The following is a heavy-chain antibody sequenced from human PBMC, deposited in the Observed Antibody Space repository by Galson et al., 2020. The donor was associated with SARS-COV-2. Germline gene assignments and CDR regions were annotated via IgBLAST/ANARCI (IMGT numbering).Heavy chain of an antibody. D-gene: IGHD3-22*01. CDR3: ARGTGLASPPAHYYDTSVYFGDHFQD. V-gene: IGHV3-33*08. CDR1: GFSFGSYG. Sequence: GGSLRLSCAATGFSFGSYGIHWVRQAPGKGLEWVAVTWHGGSFTYYADSVKGRFTMSRDDSKNNVYLAMNRLRADDTAVYYCARGTGLASPPAHYYDTSVYFGDHFQDWGLGTLVTV. CDR2: TWHGGSFT. J-gene: IGHJ1*01.